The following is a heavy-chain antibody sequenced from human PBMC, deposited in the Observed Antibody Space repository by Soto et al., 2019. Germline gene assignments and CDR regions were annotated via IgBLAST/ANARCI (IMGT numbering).Heavy chain of an antibody. Sequence: GGSLRLSCAASGFTFDDYTMHWVRQAPGKGLEWVSLISWDGGSTYYADSVKGRFTISRDNSKNSLYLQMNSLRTEDTALYYCAKDIRIAAAVNYGMDVWGQGTTVTVSS. D-gene: IGHD6-13*01. V-gene: IGHV3-43*01. CDR1: GFTFDDYT. J-gene: IGHJ6*02. CDR3: AKDIRIAAAVNYGMDV. CDR2: ISWDGGST.